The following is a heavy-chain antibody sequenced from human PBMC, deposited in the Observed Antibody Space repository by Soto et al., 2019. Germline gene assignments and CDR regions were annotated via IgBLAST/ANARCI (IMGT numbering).Heavy chain of an antibody. CDR1: GFTFDAYT. V-gene: IGHV3-43*01. CDR2: ISGDGQTT. CDR3: GKTQMRALFFDALDI. D-gene: IGHD3-3*01. Sequence: EVQLVESGGVVVQPGESLRLSCAATGFTFDAYTMHWVRQTPDKGLEWVSLISGDGQTTYYSDSLKGRFTISRDNSKNSLFLQMTSLITADTALYYCGKTQMRALFFDALDIWGQGTRVTVAS. J-gene: IGHJ3*02.